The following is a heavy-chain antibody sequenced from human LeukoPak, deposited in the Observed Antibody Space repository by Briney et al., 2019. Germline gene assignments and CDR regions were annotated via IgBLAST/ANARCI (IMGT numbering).Heavy chain of an antibody. D-gene: IGHD3-3*01. V-gene: IGHV4-4*07. CDR1: GGSISIYY. J-gene: IGHJ6*03. CDR2: IYTSGST. CDR3: ARVKYYDFWSGYPYYYYTDV. Sequence: SETLSLTCTVSGGSISIYYWSWIRQPAGKGLEWIGRIYTSGSTNYNPSLKSRVTMSVDTSKNQFSLKLSSVTAADTAVYYCARVKYYDFWSGYPYYYYTDVWGKGTTVTVSS.